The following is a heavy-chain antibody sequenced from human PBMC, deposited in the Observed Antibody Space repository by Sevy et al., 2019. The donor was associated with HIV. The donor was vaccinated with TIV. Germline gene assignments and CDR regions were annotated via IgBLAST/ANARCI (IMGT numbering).Heavy chain of an antibody. CDR1: GFTFSNYA. Sequence: GGSLRLSCAASGFTFSNYAMNWVRQAPGKGLEWVSGISGSGGSGTKTNYADSVKGRFTIPRDYSKNSLFLQLNSLRAEDTAIYYCARKYDSSGYFDYWGQGTLVTVSS. CDR2: ISGSGGSGTKT. D-gene: IGHD3-22*01. J-gene: IGHJ4*02. V-gene: IGHV3-23*01. CDR3: ARKYDSSGYFDY.